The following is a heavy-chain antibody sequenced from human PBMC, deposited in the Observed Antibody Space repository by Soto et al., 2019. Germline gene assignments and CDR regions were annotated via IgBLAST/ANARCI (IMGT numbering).Heavy chain of an antibody. CDR3: ARTPNGSGSYYPSYYYYYMDV. CDR1: GGSISSSSYY. D-gene: IGHD3-10*01. Sequence: QLQLQESGPGLVKPSETLSLTCTVSGGSISSSSYYWGWIRQPPGKRLEWIGSIYYSGSTYYNPSLKSRVTISVDTSKNQFSLKLSSVTAADTAVYYCARTPNGSGSYYPSYYYYYMDVWGKGTTVTVSS. V-gene: IGHV4-39*01. J-gene: IGHJ6*03. CDR2: IYYSGST.